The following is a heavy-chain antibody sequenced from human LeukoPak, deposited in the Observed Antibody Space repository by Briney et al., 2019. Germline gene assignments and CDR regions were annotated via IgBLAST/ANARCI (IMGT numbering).Heavy chain of an antibody. J-gene: IGHJ6*02. CDR3: ARRGGYCSSTSCYNYYYGMDV. CDR2: INHSGST. Sequence: SETLSLNCAVYGGSFSGYYWSWLRQPPGKGLEWIGEINHSGSTNYNPSLKSRVTISVDTSKNQFSLKLSSVTAADTAVYYCARRGGYCSSTSCYNYYYGMDVWGQGTTVTVSS. V-gene: IGHV4-34*01. CDR1: GGSFSGYY. D-gene: IGHD2-2*02.